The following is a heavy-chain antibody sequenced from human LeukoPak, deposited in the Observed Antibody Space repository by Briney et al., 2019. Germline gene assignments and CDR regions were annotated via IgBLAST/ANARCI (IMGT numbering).Heavy chain of an antibody. Sequence: KPSETLSLTCAVYGGSFSGYYRSWIRQPPGKGLEWIGEINHSGSTNYNPSLKSRVTISVDTTKNQFSLKLSSVTAADTAVYYCARSGIEDIVLMVYAHFDYWGQGTLVTVSS. CDR1: GGSFSGYY. V-gene: IGHV4-34*01. D-gene: IGHD2-8*01. CDR3: ARSGIEDIVLMVYAHFDY. CDR2: INHSGST. J-gene: IGHJ4*02.